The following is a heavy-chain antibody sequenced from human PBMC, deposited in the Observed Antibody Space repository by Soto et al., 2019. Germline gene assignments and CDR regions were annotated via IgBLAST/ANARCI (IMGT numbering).Heavy chain of an antibody. CDR2: IYPGDSDT. J-gene: IGHJ3*02. CDR1: GYSLTSYC. V-gene: IGHV5-51*01. CDR3: ARQRITGTPYDAFDI. Sequence: PGESLKISCKGSGYSLTSYCIGWVRQMPGKGLEWMGIIYPGDSDTRYSPSFQGQVTISADKSISTAYLQWSSLKASDTAMYYCARQRITGTPYDAFDIWGQGTMVTVSS. D-gene: IGHD1-20*01.